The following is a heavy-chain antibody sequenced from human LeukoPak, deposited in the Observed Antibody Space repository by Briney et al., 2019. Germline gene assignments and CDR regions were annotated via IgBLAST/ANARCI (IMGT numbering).Heavy chain of an antibody. D-gene: IGHD6-13*01. CDR3: GRGRSSSWSSFDY. Sequence: SETLSLTCTVSGGSISSGDYYWSWIRQPPGKGLEWIRYIYNNGSTYYNPPLKSRVTISEDTFKNLFSLKVGAVTAADASVYYCGRGRSSSWSSFDYWGEGTLVAVSS. V-gene: IGHV4-30-4*01. J-gene: IGHJ4*02. CDR1: GGSISSGDYY. CDR2: IYNNGST.